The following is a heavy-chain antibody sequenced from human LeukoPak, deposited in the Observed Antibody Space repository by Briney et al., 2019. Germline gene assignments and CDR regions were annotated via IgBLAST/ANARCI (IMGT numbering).Heavy chain of an antibody. V-gene: IGHV3-30*02. Sequence: GGSLRLSCAASGFTFSSYGMHWVRQAPGKGLEWVAVIWYGGSNKYYADSVKGRFTISRDNSKNTLYLQMNSLRAEDTAVYYCAKDHSPYVAGDWFDPWGQGTLVTVSS. D-gene: IGHD3-16*01. J-gene: IGHJ5*02. CDR3: AKDHSPYVAGDWFDP. CDR1: GFTFSSYG. CDR2: IWYGGSNK.